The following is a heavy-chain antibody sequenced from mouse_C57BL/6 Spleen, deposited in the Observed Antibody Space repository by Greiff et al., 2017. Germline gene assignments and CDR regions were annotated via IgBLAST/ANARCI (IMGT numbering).Heavy chain of an antibody. D-gene: IGHD1-1*01. J-gene: IGHJ2*01. CDR3: ARHEEDYYGSSLSYFDY. V-gene: IGHV1-62-2*01. Sequence: LQESGAELVPPGASVKLSCKASGYTLTEYTIHWVKQRSGQGVEWIGWFYPGSGSIKYNEKFKDKATLTADKSSSTVYMELSRCTSDDAEVYFCARHEEDYYGSSLSYFDYWGQGTTLTVSS. CDR1: GYTLTEYT. CDR2: FYPGSGSI.